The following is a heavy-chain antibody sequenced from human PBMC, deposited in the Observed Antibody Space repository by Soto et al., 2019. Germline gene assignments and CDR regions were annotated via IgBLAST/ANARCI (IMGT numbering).Heavy chain of an antibody. Sequence: QVQLVQSGAEVKKPGSSVKVSCKASGGTFSSYAISWVRQAPGQGLEWMGGIIPIFGTANYAQKFQGRVTITADESTSTAYMELSSLRSEDTAGYDCARDSAAGTTLWPPAYWGQGTLVTVSS. CDR1: GGTFSSYA. D-gene: IGHD6-13*01. J-gene: IGHJ4*02. V-gene: IGHV1-69*01. CDR3: ARDSAAGTTLWPPAY. CDR2: IIPIFGTA.